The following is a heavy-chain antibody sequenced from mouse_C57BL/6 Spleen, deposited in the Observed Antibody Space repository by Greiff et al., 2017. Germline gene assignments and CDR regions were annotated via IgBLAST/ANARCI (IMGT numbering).Heavy chain of an antibody. D-gene: IGHD2-3*01. Sequence: QVQLQQPGAELVRPGSSVKLSCKASGYTFTSYWMHWVKQRPIQGLEWIGNIDPSDSETHYNQTFKDKATLTVDKSSSTAYMHLSSLTSEDSAVSYCARGGYSYYAMDYWGQGTSVTVSS. J-gene: IGHJ4*01. CDR3: ARGGYSYYAMDY. CDR2: IDPSDSET. V-gene: IGHV1-52*01. CDR1: GYTFTSYW.